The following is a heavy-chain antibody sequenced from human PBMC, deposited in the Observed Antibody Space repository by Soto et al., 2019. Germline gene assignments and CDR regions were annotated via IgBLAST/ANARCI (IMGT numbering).Heavy chain of an antibody. CDR1: GLTFTSSA. D-gene: IGHD5-18*01. J-gene: IGHJ6*02. Sequence: GASVKVSCKASGLTFTSSAVQWVRQARGQRLEWIGWIVVGSGNTNYAQKFQERVTITRDMSTSTAYMELSSLRSEDTAVYYCAADPGYSYGWDYYYYGMDVWGQGTTVTVSS. CDR2: IVVGSGNT. V-gene: IGHV1-58*01. CDR3: AADPGYSYGWDYYYYGMDV.